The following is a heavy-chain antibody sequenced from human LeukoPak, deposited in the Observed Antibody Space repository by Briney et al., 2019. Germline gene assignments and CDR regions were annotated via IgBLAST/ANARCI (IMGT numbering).Heavy chain of an antibody. Sequence: SETLSLTCAVYGGSFGGYYWSWIRQPPGKGLEWIGEINHSGSTNYNPSLKSRVTISVDTSKNQFSLKLSSVTAADTAVYYCARVRTAMVRYYYYYYMDVWGKGTTVTVSS. CDR1: GGSFGGYY. CDR3: ARVRTAMVRYYYYYYMDV. V-gene: IGHV4-34*01. J-gene: IGHJ6*03. D-gene: IGHD5-18*01. CDR2: INHSGST.